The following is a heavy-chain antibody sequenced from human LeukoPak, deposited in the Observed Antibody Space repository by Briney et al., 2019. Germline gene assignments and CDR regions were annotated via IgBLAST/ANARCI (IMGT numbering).Heavy chain of an antibody. CDR2: ISGSGGST. V-gene: IGHV3-23*01. CDR1: GFTFSSYT. CDR3: AKDRPLYCGGDCTVNEYFQH. J-gene: IGHJ1*01. Sequence: PGGSLRLSCAASGFTFSSYTMSWVRQAPGKGLEWVSAISGSGGSTYYADSVKGRFTISRDNSKNTLYLQMNSLRAEDTAVYYCAKDRPLYCGGDCTVNEYFQHWGQGTLVTVSS. D-gene: IGHD2-21*02.